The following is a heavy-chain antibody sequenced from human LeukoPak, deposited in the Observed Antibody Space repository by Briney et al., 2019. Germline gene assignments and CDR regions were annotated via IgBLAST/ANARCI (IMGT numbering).Heavy chain of an antibody. CDR3: AGGDDGIAADD. V-gene: IGHV4-59*01. Sequence: PSETLSLTCTVSGGSISSYYWSWIRQPPGKGLEWIGYIYYSGSTNYNPPLQSRVTISVDTSKNQCTLKLGSATAADTAVYYCAGGDDGIAADDWGHGTLVTVSS. CDR1: GGSISSYY. D-gene: IGHD6-13*01. J-gene: IGHJ4*03. CDR2: IYYSGST.